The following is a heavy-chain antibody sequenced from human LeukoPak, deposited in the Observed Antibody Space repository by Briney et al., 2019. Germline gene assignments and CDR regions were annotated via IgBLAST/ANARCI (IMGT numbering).Heavy chain of an antibody. CDR3: VRGGYCSGGTCDHDAFDI. V-gene: IGHV3-21*06. Sequence: GGSLRLSCAASGFTFSTYSINWVRQAPGKGLGWVSSISSSSYIYYADSVKGRFTISRDNAKNSLYLQMNSLRAEDTAVYFCVRGGYCSGGTCDHDAFDIWGQGTMVTVSS. J-gene: IGHJ3*02. D-gene: IGHD2-15*01. CDR1: GFTFSTYS. CDR2: ISSSSYI.